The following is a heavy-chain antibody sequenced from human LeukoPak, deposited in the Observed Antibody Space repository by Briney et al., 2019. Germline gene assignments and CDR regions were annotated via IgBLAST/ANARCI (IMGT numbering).Heavy chain of an antibody. D-gene: IGHD3-10*01. Sequence: GGSLRLSCAASGFTFSSYAMHWVRQAPGKGLEWVAVISYDGSNKYYADSVKGRFTISRDNSKNTLYLQMNSLRAEDTAVYYCARGKFGELLFDYWGQGTLVTVSS. CDR1: GFTFSSYA. CDR3: ARGKFGELLFDY. CDR2: ISYDGSNK. J-gene: IGHJ4*02. V-gene: IGHV3-30-3*01.